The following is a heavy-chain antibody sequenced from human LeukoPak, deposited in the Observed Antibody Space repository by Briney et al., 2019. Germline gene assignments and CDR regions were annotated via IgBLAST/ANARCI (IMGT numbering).Heavy chain of an antibody. CDR2: IHPRDSDI. D-gene: IGHD3-16*02. CDR1: GYSFTSYW. V-gene: IGHV5-51*01. J-gene: IGHJ4*02. CDR3: ARMIGLGEVSPYFDY. Sequence: GESLKISCKGSGYSFTSYWIGWVRQMPGKGLEWMGIIHPRDSDIRYNPPFQGQVTISADKSISTAYLQWNSLKASDTAIYYCARMIGLGEVSPYFDYWGQGSLVTVSS.